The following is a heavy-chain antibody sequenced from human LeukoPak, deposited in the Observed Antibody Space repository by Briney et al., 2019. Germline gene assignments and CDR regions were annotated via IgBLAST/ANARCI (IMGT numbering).Heavy chain of an antibody. Sequence: ASVKVSCKASGYTFTGYYMHWVRQAPGQGLEWMGWISAYNGNTNYAQKLQGRVTMTTDTSTSTAYMELRSLRSDDTAVYYCAREASITIFGVVIRLMDVWGKGTTVTVSS. CDR3: AREASITIFGVVIRLMDV. J-gene: IGHJ6*04. D-gene: IGHD3-3*01. CDR1: GYTFTGYY. V-gene: IGHV1-18*04. CDR2: ISAYNGNT.